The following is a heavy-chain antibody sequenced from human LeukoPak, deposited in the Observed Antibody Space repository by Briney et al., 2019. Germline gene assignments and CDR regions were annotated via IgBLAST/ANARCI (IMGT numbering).Heavy chain of an antibody. J-gene: IGHJ4*02. CDR2: ISYDGSNK. CDR1: GFTFSSYG. Sequence: PGGSLRLSCAASGFTFSSYGMHWVRQAPGKGLEWVAVISYDGSNKYYADSVKGRFAISRDNSKNTLYLQMNSLRAEDTAVYYCAKLSMDGIWGQGTLVTVSS. D-gene: IGHD2/OR15-2a*01. V-gene: IGHV3-30*18. CDR3: AKLSMDGI.